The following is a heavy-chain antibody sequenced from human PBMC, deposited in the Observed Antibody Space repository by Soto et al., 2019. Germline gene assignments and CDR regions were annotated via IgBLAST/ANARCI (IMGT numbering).Heavy chain of an antibody. V-gene: IGHV4-59*01. D-gene: IGHD3-16*01. CDR1: GGSFSDYY. CDR2: IYYSGST. CDR3: ARRYGGNFDY. J-gene: IGHJ4*02. Sequence: TLSLTCAVHGGSFSDYYWSWIRQPPGKGLEWIGYIYYSGSTNYNPSLKSRVTISVDTSKNQFSLKLSSVTAADTAVYYCARRYGGNFDYWGQGTLVTVSS.